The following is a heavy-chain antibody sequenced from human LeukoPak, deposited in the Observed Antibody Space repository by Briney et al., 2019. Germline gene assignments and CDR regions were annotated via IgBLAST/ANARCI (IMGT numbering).Heavy chain of an antibody. D-gene: IGHD6-6*01. Sequence: GESLKISCKGSGYNFTDYWIAWVRQMPGKGLECMGIIYPGDSDTRYSPSFQGQVTISADKSISAAYLQWSGLKASDTAMYYCARYSNSAFYWFDPWGQGTLVTVSS. CDR2: IYPGDSDT. J-gene: IGHJ5*02. V-gene: IGHV5-51*01. CDR1: GYNFTDYW. CDR3: ARYSNSAFYWFDP.